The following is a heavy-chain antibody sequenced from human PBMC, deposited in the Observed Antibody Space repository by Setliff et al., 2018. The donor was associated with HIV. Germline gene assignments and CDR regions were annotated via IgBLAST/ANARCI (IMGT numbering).Heavy chain of an antibody. CDR3: ARELVLD. CDR2: IGGHGSII. V-gene: IGHV3-30*02. Sequence: GGSLRLSCAASGFTFSSYGMHWVRQAPGKGLEWVAFIGGHGSIIHYADSVKGRFTISRDNAKNSLYLQMNSLRAEDTAVYYCARELVLDWGQGTLVTVSS. D-gene: IGHD2-15*01. J-gene: IGHJ4*02. CDR1: GFTFSSYG.